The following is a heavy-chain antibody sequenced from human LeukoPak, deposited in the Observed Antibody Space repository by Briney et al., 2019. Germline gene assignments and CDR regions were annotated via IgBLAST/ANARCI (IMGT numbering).Heavy chain of an antibody. CDR1: GFTFSSYS. J-gene: IGHJ5*02. CDR3: ARAHSSYGSGSYRFDP. CDR2: ISSSSSYI. V-gene: IGHV3-21*01. Sequence: KTGGSLRLSCAASGFTFSSYSMNWVRQAPGKGLEWVSSISSSSSYIYYADSVKGRFTISRDNAKNSLYLQMNSLRAEDTAVYYCARAHSSYGSGSYRFDPWGQGTLVTVSS. D-gene: IGHD3-10*01.